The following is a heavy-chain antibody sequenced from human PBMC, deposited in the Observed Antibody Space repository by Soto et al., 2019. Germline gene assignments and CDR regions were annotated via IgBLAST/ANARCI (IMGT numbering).Heavy chain of an antibody. CDR1: GYTFTSYA. J-gene: IGHJ5*02. D-gene: IGHD5-12*01. CDR2: INAGNGNT. Sequence: ASVKVSCKASGYTFTSYAMHWVRQAPGQRLEWMGWINAGNGNTKYSQKFQGRVTITRDTSASTAYMELSSLRSEDTAVYYCAGDSGCGIYRWWFDPGGQGTLVTVYS. CDR3: AGDSGCGIYRWWFDP. V-gene: IGHV1-3*01.